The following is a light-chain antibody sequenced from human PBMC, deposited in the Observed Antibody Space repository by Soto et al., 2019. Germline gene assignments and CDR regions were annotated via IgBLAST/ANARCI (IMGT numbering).Light chain of an antibody. J-gene: IGKJ5*01. Sequence: EILLTQSPCTLSLSPGERATLSCGAGQSVTSSYLAWYQQKPGHAPRLLVYGSSSRATGIPDRFSGRGSGTDFTLTISRLEHEDFAVYYCQRYGRSPPITFGQGTRLEIK. V-gene: IGKV3-20*01. CDR3: QRYGRSPPIT. CDR2: GSS. CDR1: QSVTSSY.